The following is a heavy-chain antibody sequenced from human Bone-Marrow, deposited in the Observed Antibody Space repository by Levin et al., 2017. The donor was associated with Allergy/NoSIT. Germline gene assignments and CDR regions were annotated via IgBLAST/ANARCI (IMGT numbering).Heavy chain of an antibody. CDR1: GYSVTTNY. V-gene: IGHV1-46*01. Sequence: GGSLRLSCKASGYSVTTNYIHWVRQAPGQGLEWMAVINPGTGTTSHAQKFQGRVTTTRDTSTSTVYLELSSLRSEDTAVYYCARGMGSGVVLMVFAMDYWGQGTLVTVSS. J-gene: IGHJ4*02. CDR2: INPGTGTT. D-gene: IGHD2-8*01. CDR3: ARGMGSGVVLMVFAMDY.